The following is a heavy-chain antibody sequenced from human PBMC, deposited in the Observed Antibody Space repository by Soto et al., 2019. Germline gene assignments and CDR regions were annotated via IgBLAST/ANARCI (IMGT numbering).Heavy chain of an antibody. Sequence: GSLRLSFAVSGFPLEKYGMNWVRQAPGQGVECVSSISFSGAYIYYAESVKGRFTISRDNARISLYLQMNRLGVDDTALYFCARATYNWNHEYWAQGTQVTVSS. CDR2: ISFSGAYI. CDR3: ARATYNWNHEY. D-gene: IGHD1-20*01. V-gene: IGHV3-21*01. J-gene: IGHJ4*02. CDR1: GFPLEKYG.